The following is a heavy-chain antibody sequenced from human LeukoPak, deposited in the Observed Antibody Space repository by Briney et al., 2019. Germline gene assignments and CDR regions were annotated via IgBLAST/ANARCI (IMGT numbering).Heavy chain of an antibody. CDR3: ARWNGSGPFDY. CDR2: INSDGSST. J-gene: IGHJ4*02. D-gene: IGHD6-19*01. Sequence: GGSLRLSCAASGFTFSSYAMHWVRQAPGKGLVWVSRINSDGSSTTYADSVKGRFTISRDNANNTLYLQMNSLRAEDTAVYYCARWNGSGPFDYWGQGTLVTVSS. V-gene: IGHV3-74*01. CDR1: GFTFSSYA.